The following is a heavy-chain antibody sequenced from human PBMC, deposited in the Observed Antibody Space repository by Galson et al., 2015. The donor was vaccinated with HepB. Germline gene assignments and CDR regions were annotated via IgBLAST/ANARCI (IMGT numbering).Heavy chain of an antibody. V-gene: IGHV3-30*04. CDR2: ISYDGSNK. Sequence: SLRLSCAASGFTFSNYAMHWVRQAPGKGLEWVAVISYDGSNKYYGDSVKGRFTISRDNSKNTLYLQMNSLRTEDTALYYCARAALLWFGELTYRGIDPWGQGTLVTVSS. J-gene: IGHJ5*02. CDR1: GFTFSNYA. D-gene: IGHD3-10*01. CDR3: ARAALLWFGELTYRGIDP.